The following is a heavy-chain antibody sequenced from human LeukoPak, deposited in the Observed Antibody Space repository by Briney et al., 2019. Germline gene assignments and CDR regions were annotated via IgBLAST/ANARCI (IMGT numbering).Heavy chain of an antibody. CDR2: INHSGST. CDR3: ARGPAAT. J-gene: IGHJ5*02. CDR1: SGSFSGYY. V-gene: IGHV4-34*01. D-gene: IGHD2-2*01. Sequence: PSETLSLTCAVYSGSFSGYYWSWIRQPPGKGLEWIGEINHSGSTNYNPSLKSRVTISVDTSKNQFSLKLSSVTAADTAVYYCARGPAATWGQGTLVTVSS.